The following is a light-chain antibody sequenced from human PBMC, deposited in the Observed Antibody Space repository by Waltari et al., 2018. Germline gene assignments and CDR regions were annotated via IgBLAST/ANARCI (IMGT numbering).Light chain of an antibody. V-gene: IGLV3-19*01. CDR2: GKD. J-gene: IGLJ2*01. CDR1: SLRDYY. CDR3: TSRGSGPLQLHHLV. Sequence: SSELTQDPAVSVALGQTARITCQGDSLRDYYASWYQQKPGQAPVLVIFGKDNRPPGLPDRYSVSKSGNTASLTIAGAQAEDEADYYCTSRGSGPLQLHHLVFGGGTRLTVL.